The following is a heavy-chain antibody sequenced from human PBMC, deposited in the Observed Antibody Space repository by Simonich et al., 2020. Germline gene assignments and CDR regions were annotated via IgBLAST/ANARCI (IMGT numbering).Heavy chain of an antibody. CDR3: ARVGYSNYYYYGMDV. CDR1: GYSISSGYY. Sequence: QVQLQESGPGLVKPSETLSLTCAVSGYSISSGYYWGWIRQPPGKGLEWHVRIYHSGSTSYNPAIKRRVTISVDTSKNQFSLMLSSLTAADTAVYYCARVGYSNYYYYGMDVWGQGTTVTVSS. D-gene: IGHD6-13*01. CDR2: IYHSGST. V-gene: IGHV4-38-2*01. J-gene: IGHJ6*02.